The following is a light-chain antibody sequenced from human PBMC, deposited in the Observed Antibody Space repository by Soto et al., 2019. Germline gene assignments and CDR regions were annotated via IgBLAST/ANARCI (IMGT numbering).Light chain of an antibody. CDR3: QQYGSS. V-gene: IGKV3-20*01. Sequence: EIVLTQSPGTLSLSPGERVTLSCRASQSVNSSYLAWYQHKPGQAPRLLIYGASSRATGIPDRFSGSGSGTDFTLTISRLEPEDFAVYYCQQYGSSFGQGTKVDIK. J-gene: IGKJ1*01. CDR1: QSVNSSY. CDR2: GAS.